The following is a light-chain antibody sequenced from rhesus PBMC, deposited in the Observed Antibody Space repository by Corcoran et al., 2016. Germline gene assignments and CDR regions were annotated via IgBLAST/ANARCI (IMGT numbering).Light chain of an antibody. CDR1: QGINNW. V-gene: IGKV1-22*01. CDR3: QQYNSRPWT. CDR2: AAS. J-gene: IGKJ1*01. Sequence: DIQMTQSPSSLSASVGDTVTITCRASQGINNWLAWYQQRPGNAPRLLIYAASGLQSGVPSRFSGSGSGTDFILTIRSLQYEDFATYYWQQYNSRPWTFGQGTKVEIK.